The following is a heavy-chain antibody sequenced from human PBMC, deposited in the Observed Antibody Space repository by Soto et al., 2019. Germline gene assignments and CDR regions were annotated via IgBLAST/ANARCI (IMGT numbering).Heavy chain of an antibody. CDR2: IYSSGST. V-gene: IGHV4-39*01. CDR3: ARQGRVGVAEDYYYYGMDV. J-gene: IGHJ6*02. Sequence: PAGTLSLTCTVSGVSISSSSSYWGWIRHPPGKGLEWIGSIYSSGSTYYNPSLKRRVTISVETSKNQFSLKLSSVTAADTAVYYCARQGRVGVAEDYYYYGMDVWGQGTT. CDR1: GVSISSSSSY. D-gene: IGHD2-15*01.